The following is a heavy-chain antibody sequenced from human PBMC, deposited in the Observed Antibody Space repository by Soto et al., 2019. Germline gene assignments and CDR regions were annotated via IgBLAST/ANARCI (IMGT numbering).Heavy chain of an antibody. D-gene: IGHD3-22*01. Sequence: DVQLVESGGGLVRPGGSLRLSCAASGFTFSNYAMNWVRQSPRKGLDWVSVISTGGGGAYYADSVQGRFTISRDNSKNTLFLQMNSLRDEDTAIYCCVREGRGCFDFWGRGTMVTVSS. CDR3: VREGRGCFDF. V-gene: IGHV3-23*04. CDR1: GFTFSNYA. CDR2: ISTGGGGA. J-gene: IGHJ3*01.